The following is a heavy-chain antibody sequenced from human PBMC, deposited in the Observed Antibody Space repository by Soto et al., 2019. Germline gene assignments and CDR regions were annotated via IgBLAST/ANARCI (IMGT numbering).Heavy chain of an antibody. CDR1: GYTFTSYG. Sequence: ACGKVACRASGYTFTSYGMNGVRQTTGKGSEGGGWNSGYKGNKKYAQKPQGRVTMTRDTSTSTAYLELRSMRSDDTALYYCARDGIAARPTPDFWGQGTPVTVSS. J-gene: IGHJ4*02. V-gene: IGHV1-18*01. CDR3: ARDGIAARPTPDF. CDR2: NSGYKGNK. D-gene: IGHD6-6*01.